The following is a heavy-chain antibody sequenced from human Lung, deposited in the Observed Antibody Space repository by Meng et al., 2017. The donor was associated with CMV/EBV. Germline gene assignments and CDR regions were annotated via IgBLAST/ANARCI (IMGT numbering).Heavy chain of an antibody. J-gene: IGHJ4*02. D-gene: IGHD6-13*01. V-gene: IGHV4-59*08. CDR1: GDSISSFY. CDR3: ARRGSSWYFLDY. CDR2: IYYSGST. Sequence: QVQLQDSGPGLGKPSETLSLTCTVSGDSISSFYWSWIRQPPGKGLEWIGYIYYSGSTNYNPSLESRVTISVDTSKNQFSLKLRSVTAADTAVYYCARRGSSWYFLDYWGQGTLVTVSS.